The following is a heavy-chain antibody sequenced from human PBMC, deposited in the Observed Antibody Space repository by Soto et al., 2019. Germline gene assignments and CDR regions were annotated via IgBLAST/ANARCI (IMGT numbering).Heavy chain of an antibody. CDR2: INPSGGST. J-gene: IGHJ4*02. Sequence: ASVKVSCKASGYTFTSYYMHWVRQAPGQGLEWMGIINPSGGSTSYAQKFQGRFTISRDISKNTLYLQMNSLRAEDTAVYYCAKLQAYSYGPGAYFDYWGQGTLVTVSS. V-gene: IGHV1-46*01. CDR1: GYTFTSYY. CDR3: AKLQAYSYGPGAYFDY. D-gene: IGHD5-18*01.